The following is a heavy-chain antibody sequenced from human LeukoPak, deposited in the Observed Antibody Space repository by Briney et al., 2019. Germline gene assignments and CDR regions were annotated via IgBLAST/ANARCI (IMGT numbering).Heavy chain of an antibody. D-gene: IGHD6-25*01. V-gene: IGHV5-51*01. CDR2: IYPSDSDT. CDR1: GYIFTSYW. J-gene: IGHJ6*02. CDR3: ARPAQRGKGASVSYYYYGMDV. Sequence: GESLKISCKGSGYIFTSYWIGWVRQMPGKGLEWMGIIYPSDSDTRYSPSFQGQVTISADKSINTAYLQWSSLKASDTAMYYCARPAQRGKGASVSYYYYGMDVWGQGTTVTVSS.